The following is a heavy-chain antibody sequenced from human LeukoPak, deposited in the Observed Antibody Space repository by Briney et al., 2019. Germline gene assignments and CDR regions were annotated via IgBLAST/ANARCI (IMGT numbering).Heavy chain of an antibody. CDR1: GFPFNTYA. J-gene: IGHJ3*02. CDR2: IWHDGSNE. Sequence: PGRSLRLSCAASGFPFNTYAMHWVRQAPGKGPEWVALIWHDGSNENYADSVKGRFTVSRDNSKNTLYLQMNSLGVDDTAVYYCAGDFHDSFDIWGQGTMVIVSS. CDR3: AGDFHDSFDI. V-gene: IGHV3-33*01.